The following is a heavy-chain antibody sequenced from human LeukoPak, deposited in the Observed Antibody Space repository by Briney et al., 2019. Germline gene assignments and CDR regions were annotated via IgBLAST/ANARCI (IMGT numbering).Heavy chain of an antibody. Sequence: SVKVSCKASGGTFSSYAISWVRQAPGQGLEWMRGIIPIFGTANYAQKFQGRVTITADESTSTAYMELSSLRSEDTAVYYCARDTGDLEEYNWFDPWGQGTLVTVSS. CDR1: GGTFSSYA. CDR3: ARDTGDLEEYNWFDP. J-gene: IGHJ5*02. D-gene: IGHD1-14*01. CDR2: IIPIFGTA. V-gene: IGHV1-69*01.